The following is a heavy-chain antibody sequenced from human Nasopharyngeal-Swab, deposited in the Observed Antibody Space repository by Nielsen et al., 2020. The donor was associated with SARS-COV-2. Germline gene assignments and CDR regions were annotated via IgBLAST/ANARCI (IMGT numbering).Heavy chain of an antibody. J-gene: IGHJ4*02. CDR2: IWYDGSNK. D-gene: IGHD2-2*01. CDR1: GFTFSSYG. CDR3: ARERSAGVVPAAMAY. V-gene: IGHV3-33*01. Sequence: SCAAPGFTFSSYGMHWVRQAPGKGLEWVAVIWYDGSNKYYADSVKGRFTISRDNSKNTLYLQMNSLRAEDTAVYYCARERSAGVVPAAMAYWGQGTLVTVSS.